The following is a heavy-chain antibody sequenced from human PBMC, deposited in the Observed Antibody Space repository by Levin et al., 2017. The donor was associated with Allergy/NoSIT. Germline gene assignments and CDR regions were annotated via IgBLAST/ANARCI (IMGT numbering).Heavy chain of an antibody. CDR3: ARDSGETYYYDSSGYYYYGMDV. Sequence: SCAASGFTFSSYSMNWVRQAPGKGLEWVSSISSSSSYIYYADSVKGRFTISRDNAKNSLYLQMNSLRAEDTAVYYCARDSGETYYYDSSGYYYYGMDVWGQGTTVTVSS. V-gene: IGHV3-21*01. CDR1: GFTFSSYS. CDR2: ISSSSSYI. J-gene: IGHJ6*02. D-gene: IGHD3-22*01.